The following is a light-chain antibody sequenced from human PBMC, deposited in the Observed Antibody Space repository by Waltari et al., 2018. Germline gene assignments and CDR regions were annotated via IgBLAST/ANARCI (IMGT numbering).Light chain of an antibody. Sequence: SYELTQPPSVSVSPGQTARITCSGHELPRKYAYWFQQKSGQAPRLVIYEDTNRPSGIPGRFSGSSSGTLSTLTITGAQVDDEADYYCYSSDSTGLRVFGGGTTVVVL. J-gene: IGLJ1*01. V-gene: IGLV3-10*01. CDR1: ELPRKY. CDR3: YSSDSTGLRV. CDR2: EDT.